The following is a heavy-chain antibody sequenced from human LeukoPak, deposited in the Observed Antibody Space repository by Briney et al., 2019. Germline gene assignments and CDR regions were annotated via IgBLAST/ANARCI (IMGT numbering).Heavy chain of an antibody. Sequence: GGSLRLSCAASGFTFSSYTMNWVRQAPGKGLEWVSSITSSSNYIYYADSVRGRFAISRDNAKNSLFLQMNSLRVEDTAVYYCATQGRGAFDIWGQGTLVTVSS. CDR1: GFTFSSYT. V-gene: IGHV3-21*04. J-gene: IGHJ3*02. CDR2: ITSSSNYI. CDR3: ATQGRGAFDI.